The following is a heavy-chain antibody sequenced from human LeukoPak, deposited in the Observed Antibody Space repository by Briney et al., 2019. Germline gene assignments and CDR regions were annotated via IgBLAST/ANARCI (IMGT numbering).Heavy chain of an antibody. CDR3: GEFDY. CDR1: GFTFSSYA. Sequence: PGASLRLSCAASGFTFSSYAMSWVRQAPGKGPEWVSAISGSGGSTYYADSVKGRFTISRDNSKNTLYLQMNSLYYCAKEAAAAGEFDYWGQGTLVTVSS. J-gene: IGHJ4*02. CDR2: ISGSGGST. D-gene: IGHD6-13*01. V-gene: IGHV3-23*01.